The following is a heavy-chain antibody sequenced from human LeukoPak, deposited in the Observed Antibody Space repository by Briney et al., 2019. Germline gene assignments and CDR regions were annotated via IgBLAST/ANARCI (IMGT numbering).Heavy chain of an antibody. CDR1: GYTFTGYY. CDR2: INPDSGGT. D-gene: IGHD2-8*01. V-gene: IGHV1-2*06. CDR3: ATGSNGVHYYYYYGMDV. Sequence: GASVKVSCKVSGYTFTGYYLHRLRQAPGQGLEWMGRINPDSGGTNYAQKFQGRVTMTRDTSINTAYMDLSSLRSDDTAVYYCATGSNGVHYYYYYGMDVWGQGTTVTVSS. J-gene: IGHJ6*02.